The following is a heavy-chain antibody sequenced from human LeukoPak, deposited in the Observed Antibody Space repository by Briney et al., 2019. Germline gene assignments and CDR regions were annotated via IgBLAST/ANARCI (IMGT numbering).Heavy chain of an antibody. V-gene: IGHV3-21*01. CDR1: GFTFSSYS. Sequence: PGGSLRLSCAASGFTFSSYSMNWVRQAPGKGLEWVSSISSSSSYIYYADSVKGRFTISRDNAKNSLYLQMNSLRAEDTAVYYCARGVTMVRGTVLSYWGQGTLVTVSS. CDR2: ISSSSSYI. D-gene: IGHD3-10*01. CDR3: ARGVTMVRGTVLSY. J-gene: IGHJ4*02.